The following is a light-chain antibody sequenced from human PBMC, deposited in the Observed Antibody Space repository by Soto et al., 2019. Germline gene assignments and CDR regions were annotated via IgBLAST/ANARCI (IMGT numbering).Light chain of an antibody. CDR2: ENS. Sequence: QSVLTQPPSVSAAPGQKVTISCSGSSSNIGKNYVAWYQHVPGTAPKLLIYENSKRPSGIPDRFSGSKSGTSATLGITGLQAGDEGDYYCGTRDGSLRVGVFGGGTKLNVL. CDR3: GTRDGSLRVGV. V-gene: IGLV1-51*02. J-gene: IGLJ3*02. CDR1: SSNIGKNY.